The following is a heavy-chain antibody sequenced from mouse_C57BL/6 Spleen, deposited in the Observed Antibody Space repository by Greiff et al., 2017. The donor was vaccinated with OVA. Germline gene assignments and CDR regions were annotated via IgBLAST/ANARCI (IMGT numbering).Heavy chain of an antibody. CDR2: IYPSDSET. CDR1: GYTFTSYW. CDR3: ARSSYYYGSRYFDV. V-gene: IGHV1-61*01. Sequence: VQLQQPGAELVRPGSSVKLSCKASGYTFTSYWMDWVKQRPGQGLEWIGNIYPSDSETHYNQKFKDKATLTVDKSSSTAYMQLSSLTSEDSAVYYCARSSYYYGSRYFDVWGTGTTVTVSS. D-gene: IGHD1-1*01. J-gene: IGHJ1*03.